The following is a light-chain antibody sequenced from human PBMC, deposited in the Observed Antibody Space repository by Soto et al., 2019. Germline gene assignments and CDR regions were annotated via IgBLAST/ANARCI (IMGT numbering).Light chain of an antibody. Sequence: QSALTQPASVSGSPGQSITISCTGTSSDVGDYNYVSWYQQHPAKAPKLMIYEVSNRPSGVSNRFSGSKSDNTASLTISGLQAGDEADYYCSSYTSNSTYVFGTGTKLTVL. CDR1: SSDVGDYNY. J-gene: IGLJ1*01. V-gene: IGLV2-14*01. CDR3: SSYTSNSTYV. CDR2: EVS.